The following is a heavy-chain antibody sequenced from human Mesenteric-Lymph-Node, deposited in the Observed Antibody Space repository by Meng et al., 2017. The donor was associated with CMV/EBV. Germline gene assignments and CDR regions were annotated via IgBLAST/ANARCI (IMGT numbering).Heavy chain of an antibody. CDR1: GYTFTSYG. CDR2: ISAYNGNT. Sequence: ASVKVSCKASGYTFTSYGISWVRQAPGQGLEWMGWISAYNGNTNYAQKLQGRVTITTDTSTSTAYLELRSLRSDDTAVYFCARGCSSTSCYDALNIWGQGTMVTVSS. CDR3: ARGCSSTSCYDALNI. V-gene: IGHV1-18*01. J-gene: IGHJ3*02. D-gene: IGHD2-2*01.